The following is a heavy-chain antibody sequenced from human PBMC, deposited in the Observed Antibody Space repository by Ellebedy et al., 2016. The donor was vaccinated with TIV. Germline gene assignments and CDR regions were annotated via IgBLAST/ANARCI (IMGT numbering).Heavy chain of an antibody. CDR2: IRYDGSNK. V-gene: IGHV3-30*02. CDR1: GFTFSAYG. CDR3: AGLWFGDSPRDNSDY. J-gene: IGHJ4*02. D-gene: IGHD3-10*01. Sequence: PGGSLRLSCAASGFTFSAYGMHWVRQAPGKGLEWVTYIRYDGSNKYYADSVKGRFTISRENSKNTLFLEMNSLRAEDTAIYYCAGLWFGDSPRDNSDYWGRGTLVTVSS.